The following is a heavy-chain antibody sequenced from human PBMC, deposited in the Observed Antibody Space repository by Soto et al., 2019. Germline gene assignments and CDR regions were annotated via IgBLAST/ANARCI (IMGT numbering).Heavy chain of an antibody. D-gene: IGHD5-18*01. CDR2: IYWDDDK. J-gene: IGHJ4*02. V-gene: IGHV2-5*02. Sequence: QITLKESGPTLVKPTQTLTLTCSFFRFSLSTSGVGVGWIRQPPGKALEWLALIYWDDDKRYSPSLKSRLTITKDTPKNQVVLTMTNMDPVDTATYYCAHTRYSYGWYYFDYWGQGTLVTVSS. CDR3: AHTRYSYGWYYFDY. CDR1: RFSLSTSGVG.